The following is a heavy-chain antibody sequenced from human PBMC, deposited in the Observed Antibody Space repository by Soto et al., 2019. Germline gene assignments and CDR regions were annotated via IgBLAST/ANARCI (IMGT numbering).Heavy chain of an antibody. CDR1: GSTFSGYW. V-gene: IGHV3-7*05. CDR3: AREAV. CDR2: IKQDGSEQ. J-gene: IGHJ6*02. Sequence: EVQLVESGGGLVQPGGSLRLSCAASGSTFSGYWMSWVRQAPGKGLEWVANIKQDGSEQFYVDSVKGRFTISRDNAKNSLYLQRNSLRAEDTALYYCAREAVWGQGTTVTVSS.